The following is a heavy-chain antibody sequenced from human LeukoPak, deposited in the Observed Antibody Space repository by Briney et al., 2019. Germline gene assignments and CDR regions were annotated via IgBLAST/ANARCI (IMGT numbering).Heavy chain of an antibody. D-gene: IGHD6-19*01. J-gene: IGHJ4*02. Sequence: PGRSLRLSCAASGFTFSSYGMSWVRQAPGKGLEWVSAISGSGGGTYSADSVKGRFTISRDNAKNTLYLQMNTLRAEDTAMYYCARAIAVAGTDSWGQGTLVTVSS. V-gene: IGHV3-23*01. CDR1: GFTFSSYG. CDR2: ISGSGGGT. CDR3: ARAIAVAGTDS.